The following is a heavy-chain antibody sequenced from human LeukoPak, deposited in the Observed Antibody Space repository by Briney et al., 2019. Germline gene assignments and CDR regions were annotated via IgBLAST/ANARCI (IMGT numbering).Heavy chain of an antibody. CDR3: ARDSIVATKGYNYYGLDV. CDR2: IIPIFGIT. CDR1: GGTFSSYT. J-gene: IGHJ6*02. D-gene: IGHD5-12*01. Sequence: SVKASCKASGGTFSSYTISWVRQAPGQGLEWMGRIIPIFGITKYAQKFQGRVTITADKSTSTANMELSSLRSEDTAVYYCARDSIVATKGYNYYGLDVWGQGTTVTVSS. V-gene: IGHV1-69*04.